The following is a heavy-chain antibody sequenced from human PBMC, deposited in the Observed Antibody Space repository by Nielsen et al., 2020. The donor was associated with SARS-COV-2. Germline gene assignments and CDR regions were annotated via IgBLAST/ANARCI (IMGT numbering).Heavy chain of an antibody. CDR1: GYNFAPYW. CDR3: ARLQSSTGGGMDV. Sequence: GESLKISCQGSGYNFAPYWIAWVRQLPGKGLEWMGVVYPGDSDTRYSPSFQGQVIISFDKSITTAYLQWNSLQASDSAMYYCARLQSSTGGGMDVWGQGTAVTVFS. J-gene: IGHJ6*02. D-gene: IGHD6-13*01. CDR2: VYPGDSDT. V-gene: IGHV5-51*01.